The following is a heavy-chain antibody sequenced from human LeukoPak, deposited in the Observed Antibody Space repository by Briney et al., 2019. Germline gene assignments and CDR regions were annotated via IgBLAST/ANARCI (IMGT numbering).Heavy chain of an antibody. CDR2: INSDGSGT. J-gene: IGHJ4*02. CDR1: GFTFSSYW. V-gene: IGHV3-74*01. CDR3: TKDGYETVGYLLDH. Sequence: PGGSLRLSCAASGFTFSSYWMHWVRQAPGKGLVWVSRINSDGSGTSYADSVKGRFTISRDNAKNMLYLQMNSLRAEDRAVYYCTKDGYETVGYLLDHGGRATVVTVPP. D-gene: IGHD2-2*03.